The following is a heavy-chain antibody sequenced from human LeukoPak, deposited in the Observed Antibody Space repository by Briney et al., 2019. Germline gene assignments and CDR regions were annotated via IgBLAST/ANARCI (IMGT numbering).Heavy chain of an antibody. CDR2: IYRGGSI. Sequence: GGSLRLSCAASGFTVNNEDMSWVRQAPGRGLEWVSVIYRGGSIYYADSVKGRFTISRDSSKNTLFLQMNSLRAEDTAVYYCAKAHDSGRYFDYWGQGTLVTVSS. J-gene: IGHJ4*02. CDR1: GFTVNNED. V-gene: IGHV3-53*01. D-gene: IGHD3-10*01. CDR3: AKAHDSGRYFDY.